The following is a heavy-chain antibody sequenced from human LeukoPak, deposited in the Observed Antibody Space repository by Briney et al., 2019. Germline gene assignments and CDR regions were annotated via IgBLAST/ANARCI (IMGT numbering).Heavy chain of an antibody. CDR3: ARDLEKSIVGATTCWFDP. Sequence: ASVKVSCKASGGTFSSYAISWVRQAPGQGLEWMGWISAYNGNTNYAQKLQGRVTMTTDTSTSTAYMELRSLRSDDTAVYYCARDLEKSIVGATTCWFDPWGQGTLVTVSS. J-gene: IGHJ5*02. CDR2: ISAYNGNT. V-gene: IGHV1-18*01. D-gene: IGHD1-26*01. CDR1: GGTFSSYA.